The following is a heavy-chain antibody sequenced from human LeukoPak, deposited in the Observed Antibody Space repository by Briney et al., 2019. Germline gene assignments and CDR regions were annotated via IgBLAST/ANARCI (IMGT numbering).Heavy chain of an antibody. CDR1: GFTFSSYS. CDR2: ISSSSSTI. D-gene: IGHD3-3*01. CDR3: ARGGARRITIFGVAKTPFDY. J-gene: IGHJ4*02. Sequence: GGSLRLSCAAPGFTFSSYSMNWVRQAPGKGLEWVSYISSSSSTIYYADSVKGRFTISRDNAKNSLYLQMNSLRAEDTAVYYCARGGARRITIFGVAKTPFDYWGQGTLVTVSS. V-gene: IGHV3-48*04.